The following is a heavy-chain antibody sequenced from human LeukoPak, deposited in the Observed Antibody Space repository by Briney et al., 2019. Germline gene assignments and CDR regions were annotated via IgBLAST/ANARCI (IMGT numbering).Heavy chain of an antibody. J-gene: IGHJ4*02. Sequence: PGGSLRLSCAASGFTFSSYAMSWVRQAPGKGLEWVSAISGSGGSTYYADSVKGRFTISRDNSKNTLYLQMNSLRAEDSAVYYCAKDRGVVVPAAIDYWGQGTPVTVSS. CDR2: ISGSGGST. CDR3: AKDRGVVVPAAIDY. D-gene: IGHD2-2*01. V-gene: IGHV3-23*01. CDR1: GFTFSSYA.